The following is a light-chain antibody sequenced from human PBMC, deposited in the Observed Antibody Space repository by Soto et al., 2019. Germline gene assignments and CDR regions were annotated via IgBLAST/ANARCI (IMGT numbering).Light chain of an antibody. CDR2: DVS. V-gene: IGLV2-11*01. Sequence: QSALTQPRSVSGSPGQSVIISCTGTSSDVGGYNYVSWYQQHPGKAPKLMIYDVSKRPSGVPDRFSGSKSGNTASLTISGLQAEDEADYYCCSYAGSYTLVVFGGGTKVTVL. CDR3: CSYAGSYTLVV. J-gene: IGLJ2*01. CDR1: SSDVGGYNY.